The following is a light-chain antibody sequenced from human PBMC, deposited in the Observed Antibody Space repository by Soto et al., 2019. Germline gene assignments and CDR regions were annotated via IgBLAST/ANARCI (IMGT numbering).Light chain of an antibody. CDR2: DTN. J-gene: IGLJ3*02. CDR1: SESVSSSYY. CDR3: VLYMGSGISV. Sequence: QTVVTQEPSFSVSPGGTVTLTCGLNSESVSSSYYPSWYQQTPGQAPRTLIYDTNTRSSGVPDRFSGSILGNKAALTITGAQADDESDYYCVLYMGSGISVFGGGTQLTVL. V-gene: IGLV8-61*01.